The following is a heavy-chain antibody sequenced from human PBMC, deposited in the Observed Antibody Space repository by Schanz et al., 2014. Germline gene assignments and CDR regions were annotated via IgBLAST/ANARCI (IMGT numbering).Heavy chain of an antibody. CDR3: ARGTPFLCDY. CDR2: ISSTSTYL. J-gene: IGHJ4*02. Sequence: VQLVESGGGLVKPGGSLRLSCAASGFRVITNYMTWVRQAPGKGLEWVSSISSTSTYLYYADSVKGRFTISRDSARNSLYLQMSSLRAEDTAVYYCARGTPFLCDYWGQGTLVTVSS. CDR1: GFRVITNY. V-gene: IGHV3-21*01. D-gene: IGHD3-3*02.